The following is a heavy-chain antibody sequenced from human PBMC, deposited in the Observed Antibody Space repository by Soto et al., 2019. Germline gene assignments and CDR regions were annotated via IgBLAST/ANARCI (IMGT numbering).Heavy chain of an antibody. CDR2: IWYDGSYR. D-gene: IGHD3-10*01. V-gene: IGHV3-33*01. CDR3: ARISGSGHLGWFDP. Sequence: QVQLVQSGGGVVQSGRSLRLSCISSGFTFYTYGMFWARQAPGTGLEWVAGIWYDGSYRYYVDSVKGRFTVSRDNSKNTVYLEMNNLRAEDTAVYYCARISGSGHLGWFDPWGQGTLVTVSS. CDR1: GFTFYTYG. J-gene: IGHJ5*02.